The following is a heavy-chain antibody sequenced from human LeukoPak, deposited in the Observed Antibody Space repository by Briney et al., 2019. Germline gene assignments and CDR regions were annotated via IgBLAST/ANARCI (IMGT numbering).Heavy chain of an antibody. Sequence: SETLSLTCAVYGGSFSGYYWSWIRQPPGKGLEWIGEINHSGSTNYNPSLKSRVTISVDTSKNQFSLKLSSVTAADTAVYYCARQSGSFSFDYWGQGTLVSVSS. CDR3: ARQSGSFSFDY. CDR2: INHSGST. CDR1: GGSFSGYY. J-gene: IGHJ4*02. V-gene: IGHV4-34*01. D-gene: IGHD1-26*01.